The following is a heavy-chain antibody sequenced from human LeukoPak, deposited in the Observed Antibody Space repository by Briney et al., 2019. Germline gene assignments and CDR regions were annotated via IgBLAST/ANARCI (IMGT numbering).Heavy chain of an antibody. CDR3: AKVKWELRTDWFDP. D-gene: IGHD1-26*01. Sequence: WGSLRLSCAASGFTFSSYGMHWVRQAPGKGLEWVTFIRYDGSNKYYADSVKGRFTISRDNSKNTLYLQMNSLRAEDTAVYYCAKVKWELRTDWFDPWGQGTLVTVSS. CDR2: IRYDGSNK. CDR1: GFTFSSYG. J-gene: IGHJ5*02. V-gene: IGHV3-30*02.